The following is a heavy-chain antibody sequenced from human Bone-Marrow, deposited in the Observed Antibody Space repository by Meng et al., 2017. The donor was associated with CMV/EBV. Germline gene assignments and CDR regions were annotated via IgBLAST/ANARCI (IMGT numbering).Heavy chain of an antibody. V-gene: IGHV3-7*01. J-gene: IGHJ4*02. CDR3: ARDPIGSGYAYFDY. CDR1: GFTFSNYW. Sequence: GESLKISCAASGFTFSNYWMTWVRQAPGKGLEWVANINQDGSEKYYVDSVKGRFTFSRDNAKNTLYLQMNSLRAEDTAVYYCARDPIGSGYAYFDYWGQGTLVTVSS. CDR2: INQDGSEK. D-gene: IGHD3-22*01.